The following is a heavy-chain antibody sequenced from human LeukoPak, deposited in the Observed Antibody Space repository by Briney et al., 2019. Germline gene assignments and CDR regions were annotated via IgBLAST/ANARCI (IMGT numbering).Heavy chain of an antibody. CDR3: ARGYCSSDSCYKGPYDF. D-gene: IGHD2-2*02. CDR1: GFIFSKAW. J-gene: IGHJ4*02. V-gene: IGHV3-15*01. Sequence: GGSLRLSCANSGFIFSKAWMSWVRQAPGKGLEWVGHIKTKSDGGTTDYAAPVKGRFFISRDDSKDTLYLQMNSLKIEDTAVYYCARGYCSSDSCYKGPYDFWGQGTLVTVSS. CDR2: IKTKSDGGTT.